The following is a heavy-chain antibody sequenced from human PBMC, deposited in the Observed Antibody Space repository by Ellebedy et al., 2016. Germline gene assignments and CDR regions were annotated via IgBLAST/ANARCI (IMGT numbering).Heavy chain of an antibody. CDR1: GGSISGGAYA. D-gene: IGHD3-10*01. Sequence: SETLSLTCVVSGGSISGGAYAWSWIRQPPGKGLEWIWNIHHGRSNYYNPSLKSRVTISVDKSKNQFSLKLSSVTAADTAVYFCARAVNMAFDYWGQGTLVTVSS. J-gene: IGHJ4*02. CDR2: IHHGRSN. V-gene: IGHV4-30-2*01. CDR3: ARAVNMAFDY.